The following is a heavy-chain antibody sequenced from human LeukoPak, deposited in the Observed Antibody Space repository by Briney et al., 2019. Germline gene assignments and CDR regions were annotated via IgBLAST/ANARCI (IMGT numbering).Heavy chain of an antibody. CDR2: IIPIFGTA. D-gene: IGHD2-21*02. Sequence: ASVKVSCKASGGTFSSYAISWVRQAPGQGLEWMGGIIPIFGTANYAQKFQGRVTITTDESTSTAYMELSSLRSEDTAVYYCARSRGDPNGEEFYNWFDPWGQGTLVTVSS. V-gene: IGHV1-69*05. J-gene: IGHJ5*02. CDR1: GGTFSSYA. CDR3: ARSRGDPNGEEFYNWFDP.